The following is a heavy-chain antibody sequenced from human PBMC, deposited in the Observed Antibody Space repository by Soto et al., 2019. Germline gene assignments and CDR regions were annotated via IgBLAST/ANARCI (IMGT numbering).Heavy chain of an antibody. J-gene: IGHJ3*02. CDR3: ARESIAARYDAFDI. D-gene: IGHD6-6*01. V-gene: IGHV3-53*01. CDR2: IYSGGST. CDR1: GFTVSSNY. Sequence: EVQLVESGGGLIQPGVSLRLSCAASGFTVSSNYMSWVRQAPGKGLEWVSVIYSGGSTYYADSVKGRFTISRDNSKNTLYLQMNSLSAEDTAVYYCARESIAARYDAFDIWGQGTMVTVSS.